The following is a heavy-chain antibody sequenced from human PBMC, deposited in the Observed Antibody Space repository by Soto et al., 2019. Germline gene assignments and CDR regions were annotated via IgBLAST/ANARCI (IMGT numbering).Heavy chain of an antibody. Sequence: EVQLAESGGGLAQPGGSLRLSCAASGFTLSGYAMDWVRQAPGKGLEYVSGISSNGVGTYYANSVQGRFTISRDNSKNTVYPQMGSLRPEDMAVYYCARRARPDFYYTDVWGKGTTVTVSS. J-gene: IGHJ6*03. V-gene: IGHV3-64*01. CDR2: ISSNGVGT. CDR3: ARRARPDFYYTDV. D-gene: IGHD6-6*01. CDR1: GFTLSGYA.